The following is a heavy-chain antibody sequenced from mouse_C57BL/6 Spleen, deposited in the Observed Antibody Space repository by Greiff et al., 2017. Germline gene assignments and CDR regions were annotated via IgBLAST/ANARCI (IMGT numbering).Heavy chain of an antibody. J-gene: IGHJ2*01. Sequence: QVHVKQSGAELVKPGASVKISCKASGYAFSSYWMNWVKQRPGKGLEWIGQIYPGDGDTNYNGKFKGKATLTADKSSSTAYMQLSSLTSEDSAVYFCARRGGYYGRGFDYWGQGTTLTVSS. CDR3: ARRGGYYGRGFDY. D-gene: IGHD2-3*01. CDR1: GYAFSSYW. CDR2: IYPGDGDT. V-gene: IGHV1-80*01.